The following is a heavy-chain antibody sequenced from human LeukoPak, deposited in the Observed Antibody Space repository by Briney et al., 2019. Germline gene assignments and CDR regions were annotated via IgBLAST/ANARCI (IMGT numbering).Heavy chain of an antibody. CDR2: IYYSGNT. V-gene: IGHV4-59*12. J-gene: IGHJ6*02. D-gene: IGHD5-18*01. CDR3: ARDQGYSSDV. Sequence: SETLSLTCTVSGGSINSYYWSWIRQPPGRGLEYIGHIYYSGNTDYNPSLKSRVTISVDTSQNQFSLKLSSVTAADTAVYYCARDQGYSSDVWGQGTTVTVSS. CDR1: GGSINSYY.